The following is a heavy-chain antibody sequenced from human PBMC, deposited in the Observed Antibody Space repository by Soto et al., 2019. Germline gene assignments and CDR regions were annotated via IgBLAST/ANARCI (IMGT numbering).Heavy chain of an antibody. CDR3: ARESRAFSSARGLDV. V-gene: IGHV4-61*03. Sequence: QVQLQESGPGLVKPSETLSLTCTVSGGSVNTDNYYWTWIRQPPGKRLEWIGSLYYRGSTNCNPSLEGRVPISVDTSKSPLSLKLSSVTAADAAVYFCARESRAFSSARGLDVWGQGATVTLSS. D-gene: IGHD3-10*01. CDR2: LYYRGST. CDR1: GGSVNTDNYY. J-gene: IGHJ6*02.